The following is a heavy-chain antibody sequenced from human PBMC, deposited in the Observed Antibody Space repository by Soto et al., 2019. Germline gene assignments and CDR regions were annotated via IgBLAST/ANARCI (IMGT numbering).Heavy chain of an antibody. CDR1: GGTFSSYA. Sequence: QVQLVQAGAEVKKPGASVKVSCKASGGTFSSYASNWVRQAPGQGLEWIGGNNPIFATADYAQKIQGRVTITADESTSTAYMELCSLRSEDTDVYYCAHCRFGVNYYYGMDVWGQGTTVTVSS. V-gene: IGHV1-69*12. D-gene: IGHD3-3*01. J-gene: IGHJ6*02. CDR3: AHCRFGVNYYYGMDV. CDR2: NNPIFATA.